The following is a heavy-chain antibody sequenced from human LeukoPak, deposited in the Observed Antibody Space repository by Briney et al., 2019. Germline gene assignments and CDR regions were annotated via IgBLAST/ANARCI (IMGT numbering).Heavy chain of an antibody. CDR1: GYSFTSYW. Sequence: GESLKISCKGSGYSFTSYWIGWVRQMPGKGLEWMGIIYPGDSDTRYSPSFQGQVTISADKSISTAYLQWSSLKASDTAMYYCARHRGRITMVRGSIAYYYYYMDVWGKGTTVTVSS. V-gene: IGHV5-51*01. CDR3: ARHRGRITMVRGSIAYYYYYMDV. J-gene: IGHJ6*03. D-gene: IGHD3-10*01. CDR2: IYPGDSDT.